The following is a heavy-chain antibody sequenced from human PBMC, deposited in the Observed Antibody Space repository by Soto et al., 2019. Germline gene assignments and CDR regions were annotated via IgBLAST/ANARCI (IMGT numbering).Heavy chain of an antibody. J-gene: IGHJ4*02. CDR3: ARGQLVAGNDLPFDY. CDR1: GGSISSYY. Sequence: SETLSLTCTVSGGSISSYYWSWIRQPPGKGLEWIGDIYYSGSTNYNPSLKSRVTISVDKSKNQFSLKLSSVTAADTAVYYCARGQLVAGNDLPFDYWGQGTLVT. CDR2: IYYSGST. V-gene: IGHV4-59*12. D-gene: IGHD6-19*01.